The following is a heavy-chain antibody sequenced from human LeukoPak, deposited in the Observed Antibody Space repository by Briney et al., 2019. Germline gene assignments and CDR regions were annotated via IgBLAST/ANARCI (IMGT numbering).Heavy chain of an antibody. CDR1: GGSISSYY. CDR2: VNSSGST. D-gene: IGHD3-10*01. J-gene: IGHJ6*02. Sequence: SDTLSLTCTVSGGSISSYYWSWIRQPPGKGLEWIGYVNSSGSTNYNPSLKSRVTISVATSKNQFSLKVSSVTAADTAVYYCARHFYGSGSYRAYGMDVWGQGTTVTVSS. V-gene: IGHV4-59*08. CDR3: ARHFYGSGSYRAYGMDV.